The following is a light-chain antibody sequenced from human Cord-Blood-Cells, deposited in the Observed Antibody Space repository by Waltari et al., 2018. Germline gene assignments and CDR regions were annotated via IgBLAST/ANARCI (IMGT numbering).Light chain of an antibody. J-gene: IGKJ4*01. CDR3: QQYNSYPLT. CDR2: KAS. Sequence: DIQMTQSPSTLSASVGARVTITCRASQSISSWLAWYQQKPGKAPKLLTYKASSLESGVPSRFSGSGSGTEFTLTISSLQPDDFATYYCQQYNSYPLTFGGGTKVEIK. V-gene: IGKV1-5*03. CDR1: QSISSW.